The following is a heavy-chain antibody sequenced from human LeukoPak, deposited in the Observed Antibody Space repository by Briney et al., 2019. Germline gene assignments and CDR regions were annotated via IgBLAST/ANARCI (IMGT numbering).Heavy chain of an antibody. CDR2: ISSSGNTT. J-gene: IGHJ4*02. CDR1: GFTFSDYC. CDR3: ARDGGSSWYFDY. D-gene: IGHD6-13*01. Sequence: PGGSLRLSCAASGFTFSDYCMSWIRQAPGKGLEWVSYISSSGNTTYHADSVKGRFTISRDNAKNSLYLQMSSLRAEDTAVYYCARDGGSSWYFDYWGQGTLVTVSS. V-gene: IGHV3-11*04.